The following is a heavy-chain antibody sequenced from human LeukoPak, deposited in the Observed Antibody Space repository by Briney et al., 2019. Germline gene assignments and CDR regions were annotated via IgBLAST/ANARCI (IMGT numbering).Heavy chain of an antibody. Sequence: GASVKVSCKASGYTFTNYPMIWVRQAPGQGLEWMGWINTNTGSPTYAQGLTGRFVFSLDTSLSTAYVQITSLQAEYTAMYYCARGGYRRGQGSPFDYWGQGTLVTVSS. V-gene: IGHV7-4-1*02. J-gene: IGHJ4*02. CDR1: GYTFTNYP. CDR2: INTNTGSP. CDR3: ARGGYRRGQGSPFDY. D-gene: IGHD6-25*01.